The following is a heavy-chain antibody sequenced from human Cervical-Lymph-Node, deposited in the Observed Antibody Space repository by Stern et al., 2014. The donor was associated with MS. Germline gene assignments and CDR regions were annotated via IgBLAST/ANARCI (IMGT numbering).Heavy chain of an antibody. V-gene: IGHV3-23*04. D-gene: IGHD4-17*01. J-gene: IGHJ4*02. Sequence: EVQLVESGGGLVQPGGSLRLSCAASGCTFNSYAMSWVRQAPGKGLEWVSAISGIGGSTYYADSVKGRFTISRDNSTNTLYLQLHSLRAEDTAVYYCAKAGRTYGDYDDYWGQGTLVTVSS. CDR3: AKAGRTYGDYDDY. CDR2: ISGIGGST. CDR1: GCTFNSYA.